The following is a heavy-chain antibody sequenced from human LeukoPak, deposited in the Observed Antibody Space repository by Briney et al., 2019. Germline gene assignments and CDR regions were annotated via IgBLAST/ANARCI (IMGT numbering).Heavy chain of an antibody. Sequence: GGSLRLSCAASGFIFSGYWMSWVRQAPGKGLEWVANIKLDGSEKNYVDSVKGRFTISRDNAKNSLFLQMNSLRAEDTAVYYCARDDWGFHYWGQGTLVTVSS. CDR1: GFIFSGYW. J-gene: IGHJ4*02. D-gene: IGHD7-27*01. CDR3: ARDDWGFHY. CDR2: IKLDGSEK. V-gene: IGHV3-7*01.